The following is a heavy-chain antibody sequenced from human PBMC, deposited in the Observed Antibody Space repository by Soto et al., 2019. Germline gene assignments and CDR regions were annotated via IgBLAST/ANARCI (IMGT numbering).Heavy chain of an antibody. Sequence: SVKGSCKASGYTFTGYYVHWVREAPGQGLEWMGWINPETGGTSYAQKFQGRVTLSRDTSINTAYLELSSLRFDDAAVYFCARERFQVLSDGMDVWGQGTTVTVSS. D-gene: IGHD2-2*01. CDR2: INPETGGT. CDR3: ARERFQVLSDGMDV. CDR1: GYTFTGYY. J-gene: IGHJ6*02. V-gene: IGHV1-2*02.